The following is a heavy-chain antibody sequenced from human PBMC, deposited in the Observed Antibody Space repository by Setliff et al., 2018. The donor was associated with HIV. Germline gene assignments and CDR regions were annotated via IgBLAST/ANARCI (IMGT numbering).Heavy chain of an antibody. D-gene: IGHD6-19*01. CDR3: ARVVRPTVAEYYFDY. CDR1: GYTLTELS. Sequence: GASVKVSCKVSGYTLTELSRHWVRQAPGKGLGWMGGFDPEDGETIYAQKVQGRVTMTEDTSTDTAYMELISLRSEDKAVCICARVVRPTVAEYYFDYWGQGTLVTVSS. J-gene: IGHJ4*02. V-gene: IGHV1-24*01. CDR2: FDPEDGET.